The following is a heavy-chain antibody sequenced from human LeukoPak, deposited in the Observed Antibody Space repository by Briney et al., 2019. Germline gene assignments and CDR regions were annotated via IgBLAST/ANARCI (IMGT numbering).Heavy chain of an antibody. CDR2: XXXSGXT. D-gene: IGHD2-15*01. CDR3: ARDGPFRYCSGGSCYSVEAFDI. Sequence: GLEWVGXXXXSGXTNYNPSLKSRVTISVDTSKNQFSLKLSSVTAADTAVYYCARDGPFRYCSGGSCYSVEAFDIWGQGTMVTVSS. V-gene: IGHV4-59*01. J-gene: IGHJ3*02.